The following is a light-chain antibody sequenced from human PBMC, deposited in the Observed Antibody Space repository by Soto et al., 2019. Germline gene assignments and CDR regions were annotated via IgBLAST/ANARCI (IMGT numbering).Light chain of an antibody. Sequence: QSALTQPASVSGSPGQSITISCAGTSSDVGGYHYVSRYQQHPGKVPRLMISDVNKRPSGVSDRFSGSKSGNTASLTISGLQAEDEADYYCASFTRSVTVVFGGGTQLTVL. J-gene: IGLJ2*01. CDR1: SSDVGGYHY. CDR3: ASFTRSVTVV. CDR2: DVN. V-gene: IGLV2-14*03.